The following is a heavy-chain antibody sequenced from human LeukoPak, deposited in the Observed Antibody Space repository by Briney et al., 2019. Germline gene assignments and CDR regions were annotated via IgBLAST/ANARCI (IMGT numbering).Heavy chain of an antibody. Sequence: GGSLRLSCAASGFTFSSYSMNWVGQAPGKGLEWVSSISSSSSYIYYADSVKGRFTISRDNAKNSLYLQMNSLRAEDTAVYYCARGITMIVVVPDYWGQGTLVTVSS. D-gene: IGHD3-22*01. J-gene: IGHJ4*02. CDR2: ISSSSSYI. V-gene: IGHV3-21*01. CDR1: GFTFSSYS. CDR3: ARGITMIVVVPDY.